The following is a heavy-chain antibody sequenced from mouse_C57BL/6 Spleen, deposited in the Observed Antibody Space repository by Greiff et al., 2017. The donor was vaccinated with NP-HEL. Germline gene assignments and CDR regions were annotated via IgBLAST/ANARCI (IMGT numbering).Heavy chain of an antibody. CDR2: IYPGDGDT. CDR3: ARWGLRLHAMDY. Sequence: QVQLKESGAELVKPGASVKISCKASGYAFSSYWMNWVKQRPGKGLEWIGQIYPGDGDTNYNGKFKGKATLTADKSSSTAYMQLSSLTSEDSAVYFCARWGLRLHAMDYWGQGTSVTVSS. CDR1: GYAFSSYW. D-gene: IGHD3-2*02. J-gene: IGHJ4*01. V-gene: IGHV1-80*01.